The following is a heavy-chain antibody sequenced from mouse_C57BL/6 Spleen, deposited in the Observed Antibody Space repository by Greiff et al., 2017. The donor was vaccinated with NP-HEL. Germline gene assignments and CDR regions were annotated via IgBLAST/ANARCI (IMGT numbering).Heavy chain of an antibody. D-gene: IGHD1-1*01. CDR2: IHPNSGST. V-gene: IGHV1-64*01. CDR3: ARLATTGVAPGYFDV. J-gene: IGHJ1*03. Sequence: VQLQQSGAELVKPGASVKLSCKASGYTFTSYWMHWVKQRPGQGLEWIGMIHPNSGSTNYNEKFKSKATLTVDKSSSTAYMQLSSLTSEDSAVYYCARLATTGVAPGYFDVWGTGTTVTVSS. CDR1: GYTFTSYW.